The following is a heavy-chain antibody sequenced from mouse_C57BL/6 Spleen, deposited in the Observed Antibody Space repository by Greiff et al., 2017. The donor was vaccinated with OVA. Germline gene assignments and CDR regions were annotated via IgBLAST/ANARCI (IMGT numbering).Heavy chain of an antibody. D-gene: IGHD2-5*01. V-gene: IGHV1-52*01. J-gene: IGHJ3*01. CDR1: GYTFTSYW. Sequence: VQLQQPGAELVRPGSSVKLSCKASGYTFTSYWMHWVKQRPIQGLEWIGNIDPSDSETHYNQKFKDKATLTVDKSSSTAYMQLSSLTSEDSAVYYCASDPSYYSNYGGFAYWGQGTLVTVSA. CDR3: ASDPSYYSNYGGFAY. CDR2: IDPSDSET.